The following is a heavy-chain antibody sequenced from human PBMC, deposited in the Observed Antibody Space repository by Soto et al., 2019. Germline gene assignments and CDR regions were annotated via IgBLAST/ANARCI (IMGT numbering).Heavy chain of an antibody. CDR3: TRWSFLDY. V-gene: IGHV3-23*01. J-gene: IGHJ4*02. CDR1: GFSFTSYA. D-gene: IGHD1-26*01. CDR2: ISGSDGKT. Sequence: EVQLLESGGGLVRPGGSLRLSCAASGFSFTSYALSWVRQAPGKGLEWVSTISGSDGKTYYADSVKGRFSISRDTTKNTLYLQMNSLRVEDTAVYYCTRWSFLDYWGQRTRVTVS.